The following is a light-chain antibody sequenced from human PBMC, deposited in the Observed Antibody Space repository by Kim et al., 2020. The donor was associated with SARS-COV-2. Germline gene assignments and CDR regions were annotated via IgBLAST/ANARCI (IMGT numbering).Light chain of an antibody. J-gene: IGKJ2*01. CDR1: QSVTSSD. CDR2: GAS. Sequence: EIVLTQSPATVSLSPGERATLSCRASQSVTSSDLAWYQQRPGQAPRLLSYGASSRATGIADRFSGSGSGTDFILTISRQEPEDFAVYYWQKYGRSPRTFGQGTKREI. CDR3: QKYGRSPRT. V-gene: IGKV3-20*01.